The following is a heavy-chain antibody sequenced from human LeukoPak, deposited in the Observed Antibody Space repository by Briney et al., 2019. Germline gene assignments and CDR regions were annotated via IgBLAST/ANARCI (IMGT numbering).Heavy chain of an antibody. CDR2: ISSSGSTI. CDR1: GFTFNYYA. J-gene: IGHJ4*02. Sequence: TGGSLRLSCAASGFTFNYYAMNWVRQAPGKGLEWVSYISSSGSTIYNSDSVRGRFTISRDNPKNSLSLQMNSLRVEDTAIYYCGRAETYGKWGEYGGKGPLVTVS. D-gene: IGHD3-16*01. CDR3: GRAETYGKWGEY. V-gene: IGHV3-48*03.